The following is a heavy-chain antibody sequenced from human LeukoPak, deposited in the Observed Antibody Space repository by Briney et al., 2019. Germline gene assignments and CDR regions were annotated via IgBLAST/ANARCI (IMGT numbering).Heavy chain of an antibody. D-gene: IGHD2-2*01. Sequence: GGSLRLSCAASGFTFSDYYMSWIRQAPGKGLEWVSYISSSGSTIYYADSVKGRFTISRDNAKNSLYLQMNSLRAEDTAVYYCAKACSSSRCWNFDYWGQGTLVTVSS. CDR1: GFTFSDYY. CDR2: ISSSGSTI. CDR3: AKACSSSRCWNFDY. J-gene: IGHJ4*02. V-gene: IGHV3-11*01.